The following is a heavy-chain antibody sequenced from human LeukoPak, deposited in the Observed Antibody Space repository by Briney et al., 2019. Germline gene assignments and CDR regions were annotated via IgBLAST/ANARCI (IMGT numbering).Heavy chain of an antibody. CDR3: ARDKYGSGSYANWFDP. Sequence: SETLSLTCTVSGGSISYYYWSWIRQPAGKGLEWIGRIYTSGSTNYNPSLKSRVTMSVNTSKNQFSLKLSSVTAADTAVYYCARDKYGSGSYANWFDPWGQGTLVTVSS. V-gene: IGHV4-4*07. J-gene: IGHJ5*02. CDR2: IYTSGST. CDR1: GGSISYYY. D-gene: IGHD3-10*01.